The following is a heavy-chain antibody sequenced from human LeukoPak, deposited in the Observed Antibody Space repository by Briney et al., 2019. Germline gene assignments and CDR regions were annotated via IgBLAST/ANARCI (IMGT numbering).Heavy chain of an antibody. CDR3: ARAFGVVIYFDY. V-gene: IGHV4-38-2*02. CDR1: GYSISSGSY. Sequence: KPSETLSLTCTVSGYSISSGSYWGWIRQPPGKGLEWIGSIHHSGSTYYNPSLKSRVTISVDASKNQLSLKLSSVTAADTGVYYCARAFGVVIYFDYWGQGTLVTVSS. CDR2: IHHSGST. D-gene: IGHD3-3*01. J-gene: IGHJ4*02.